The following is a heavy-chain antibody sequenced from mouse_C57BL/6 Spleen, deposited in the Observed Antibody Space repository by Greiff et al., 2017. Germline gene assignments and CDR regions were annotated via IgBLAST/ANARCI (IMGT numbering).Heavy chain of an antibody. Sequence: QVQLQQPGAELVKPGASVKMSCKASGYTFTSYWITWVKQRPGQGLEWIGDIYPGSGSTNYNEKLKSKATLTVDTSSSTAYMQLSSLTSEDSAVYYCARGVYYYGSSYYWYFDVWGTGTTVTVSS. J-gene: IGHJ1*03. CDR2: IYPGSGST. CDR3: ARGVYYYGSSYYWYFDV. CDR1: GYTFTSYW. D-gene: IGHD1-1*01. V-gene: IGHV1-55*01.